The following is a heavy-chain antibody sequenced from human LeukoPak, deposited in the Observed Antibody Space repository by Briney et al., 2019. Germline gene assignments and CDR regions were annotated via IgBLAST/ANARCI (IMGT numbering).Heavy chain of an antibody. CDR2: IYYSGST. CDR1: GGSISSSSYY. Sequence: PSETLSLTCTVSGGSISSSSYYWGWIRQPPGKGLEWIGSIYYSGSTYYNPSLKSRVTISVDTSKNQFSLKLSSVTAADTAVYYCARHMDYDFWSGFFYWGQGTLVTVSS. V-gene: IGHV4-39*01. CDR3: ARHMDYDFWSGFFY. D-gene: IGHD3-3*01. J-gene: IGHJ4*02.